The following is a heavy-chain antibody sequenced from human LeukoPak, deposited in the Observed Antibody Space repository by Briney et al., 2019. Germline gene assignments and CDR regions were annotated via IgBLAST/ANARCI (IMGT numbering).Heavy chain of an antibody. Sequence: ASVKVSCKASGYTFTGYYMHWVRQAPGKGLEWLGGFDPEDGELISAPRFQGRVTMTEDTSTDTAYMELSSLRSEDTAIYYCARDGGVVGLTSKKYFDYWGQGTLVTVSS. V-gene: IGHV1-24*01. D-gene: IGHD1-26*01. J-gene: IGHJ4*02. CDR1: GYTFTGYY. CDR3: ARDGGVVGLTSKKYFDY. CDR2: FDPEDGEL.